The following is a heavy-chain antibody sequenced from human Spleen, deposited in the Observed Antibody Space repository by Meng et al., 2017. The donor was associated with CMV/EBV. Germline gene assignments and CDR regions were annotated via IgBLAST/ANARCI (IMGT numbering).Heavy chain of an antibody. CDR2: IKQDGSEQ. CDR1: GFTFSSYW. V-gene: IGHV3-7*01. CDR3: ARVARTPTNSYVFDS. J-gene: IGHJ4*02. Sequence: GESLKISCAASGFTFSSYWMPWVRRAPGKGLEWVANIKQDGSEQYYADSVRGRFTISRDNAKNSLYLQMNSLRAEDTAVYYCARVARTPTNSYVFDSRGQGALVTVSS. D-gene: IGHD2-15*01.